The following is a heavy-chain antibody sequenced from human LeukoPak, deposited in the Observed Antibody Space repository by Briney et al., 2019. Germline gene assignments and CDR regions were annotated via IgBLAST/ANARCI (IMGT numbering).Heavy chain of an antibody. CDR1: GFTFSSYG. J-gene: IGHJ4*02. D-gene: IGHD3-3*01. CDR3: ARDRTTDFWSGYYTNYFDY. V-gene: IGHV3-23*01. CDR2: ISGSGGST. Sequence: GSLRLSCAASGFTFSSYGMSWVRQAPGEGLEWVSAISGSGGSTFNADSVKGRFTISRDNSKNTLYLQMNSLRAEDTAVYYCARDRTTDFWSGYYTNYFDYWGQGALVTVSS.